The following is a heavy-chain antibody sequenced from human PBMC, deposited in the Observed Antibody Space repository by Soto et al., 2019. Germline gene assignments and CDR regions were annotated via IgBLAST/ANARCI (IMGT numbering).Heavy chain of an antibody. Sequence: SVKVSCKASGGTFSSYAISWVRQAPGQGLEWMGGIIPIFGTANYAQKFQGRVTITADKSTSTAYMELSSLRSEDTAVYYCARADCSGGSCYSYSGMDVWGQGTTVTVSS. CDR3: ARADCSGGSCYSYSGMDV. CDR2: IIPIFGTA. D-gene: IGHD2-15*01. J-gene: IGHJ6*02. V-gene: IGHV1-69*06. CDR1: GGTFSSYA.